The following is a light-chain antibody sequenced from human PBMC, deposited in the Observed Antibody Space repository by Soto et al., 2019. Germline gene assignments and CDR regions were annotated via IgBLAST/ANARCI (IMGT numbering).Light chain of an antibody. CDR2: DTS. J-gene: IGKJ1*01. Sequence: EIVLIQSPASLSLSPGERATLSCRASQTVGSYLAWLRQTPGQTPRLLIYDTSIRATGVPARFSGSGSGTDFTLTISSVVAEDFAIYYCQQRSDWRPTFGQGTK. CDR1: QTVGSY. V-gene: IGKV3-11*01. CDR3: QQRSDWRPT.